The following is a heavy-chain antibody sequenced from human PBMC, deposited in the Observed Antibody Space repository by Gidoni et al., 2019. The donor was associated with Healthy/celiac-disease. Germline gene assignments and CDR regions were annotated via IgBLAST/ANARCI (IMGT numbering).Heavy chain of an antibody. CDR1: GFTFRSYA. D-gene: IGHD6-13*01. J-gene: IGHJ4*02. V-gene: IGHV3-23*01. Sequence: EVQLLESGGGLVQPGGSLRLSCAASGFTFRSYAMSWVRQAPGKGLEWGSAISGSGGSTYYADSVKGRFTISRDNSKNTLYLQMNSLRAEDTAVYYCAKDFGSSWSHFDYWGQGTLVTVSS. CDR3: AKDFGSSWSHFDY. CDR2: ISGSGGST.